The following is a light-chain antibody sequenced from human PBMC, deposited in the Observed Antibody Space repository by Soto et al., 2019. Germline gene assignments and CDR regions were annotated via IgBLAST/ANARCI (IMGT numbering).Light chain of an antibody. V-gene: IGLV2-14*01. CDR1: SSDVGGYNY. CDR2: DVS. Sequence: QSVLTQPASVSGSPGQSITISCTGTSSDVGGYNYVSWYQQHPGKAPKLMIYDVSNRPSGVSNRFSASKSGNTASLTISGLQVEDEADYYCSSYTGSSTVVFGGGTKLTVL. J-gene: IGLJ2*01. CDR3: SSYTGSSTVV.